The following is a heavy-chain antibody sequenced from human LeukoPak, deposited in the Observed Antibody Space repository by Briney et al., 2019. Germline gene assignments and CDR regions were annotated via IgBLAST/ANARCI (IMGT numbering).Heavy chain of an antibody. D-gene: IGHD6-19*01. CDR3: ARRWYTSGWFWFDP. Sequence: SETLSLTCSVSGSSISSGNYYWSWIRQPAGKGLEWIGRIYTSGSINYNPSLKSRVTISIDTSKNQFSLKLSSVTAADTAVYYCARRWYTSGWFWFDPWGQGTLVTVSS. V-gene: IGHV4-61*02. J-gene: IGHJ5*02. CDR2: IYTSGSI. CDR1: GSSISSGNYY.